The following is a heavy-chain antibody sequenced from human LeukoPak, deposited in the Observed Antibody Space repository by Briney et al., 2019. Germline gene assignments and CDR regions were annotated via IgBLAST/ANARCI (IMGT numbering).Heavy chain of an antibody. Sequence: ASVKVSCKASGYTFTGYYMHWVRQAPGQGLERMGWINPNSGGTNYAQKFQGWVTMTRDTSTSTVYMELSSLRSEDTAVYYCARKGVGATFYAFDIWGQGTMVTVSS. CDR3: ARKGVGATFYAFDI. CDR2: INPNSGGT. J-gene: IGHJ3*02. D-gene: IGHD1-26*01. CDR1: GYTFTGYY. V-gene: IGHV1-2*04.